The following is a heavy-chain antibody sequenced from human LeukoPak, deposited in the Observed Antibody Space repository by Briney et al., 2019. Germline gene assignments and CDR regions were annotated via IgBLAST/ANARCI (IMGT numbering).Heavy chain of an antibody. CDR3: AKEAGSSWYYYYGMDV. CDR2: ISGSGGST. V-gene: IGHV3-23*01. D-gene: IGHD6-13*01. Sequence: GGSLRLSCAASAFTFSSYAMSLVRQAPGKGLEWVSAISGSGGSTYYADSVKGRFTISRDNSKNTLYLQMNSLRAEDTAVYYCAKEAGSSWYYYYGMDVWGQGTTVTVSS. J-gene: IGHJ6*02. CDR1: AFTFSSYA.